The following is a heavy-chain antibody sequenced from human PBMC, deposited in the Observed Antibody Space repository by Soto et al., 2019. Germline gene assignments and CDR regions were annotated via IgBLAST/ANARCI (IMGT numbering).Heavy chain of an antibody. CDR3: AKALYHPGRGYYFVDY. Sequence: PGRSLRLSCAASGFTFSSYPMNWVRQTPGKGLEWVSAISDSGGSTYYADSVKDRFTISRDNSKDTLYMQMSSLRAEDTAVYYCAKALYHPGRGYYFVDYWCQGTLVTV. CDR1: GFTFSSYP. CDR2: ISDSGGST. V-gene: IGHV3-23*01. D-gene: IGHD3-22*01. J-gene: IGHJ4*02.